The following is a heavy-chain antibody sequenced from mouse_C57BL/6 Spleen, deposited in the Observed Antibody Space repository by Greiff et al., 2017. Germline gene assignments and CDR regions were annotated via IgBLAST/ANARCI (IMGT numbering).Heavy chain of an antibody. Sequence: VQLQQSGPELVKPGASVKISCKASGYTFTDYYMNWVKQSHGKSLEWIGDINPNNGGTSYNQKFKGKATLTVDKSSSTAYMELRSLTSEDSAVYYCARYSSWFAYWGQGTLVTVSA. CDR1: GYTFTDYY. J-gene: IGHJ3*01. V-gene: IGHV1-26*01. CDR3: ARYSSWFAY. D-gene: IGHD3-1*01. CDR2: INPNNGGT.